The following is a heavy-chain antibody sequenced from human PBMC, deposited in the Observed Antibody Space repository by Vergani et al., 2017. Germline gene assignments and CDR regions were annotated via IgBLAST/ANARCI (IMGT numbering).Heavy chain of an antibody. J-gene: IGHJ4*02. CDR2: LTGGGGST. CDR1: GFTFSTYA. V-gene: IGHV3-23*01. D-gene: IGHD5-12*01. CDR3: VKDEKGYEDCFDS. Sequence: EVQLLESGGSLMQPGGSVRLSCAASGFTFSTYAMHWVRQAPGKGLEWVSALTGGGGSTYYADSFKGRFIISRDNSRDTLYLQMNSLRPEDTTTYYCVKDEKGYEDCFDSWSLGKVVTVS.